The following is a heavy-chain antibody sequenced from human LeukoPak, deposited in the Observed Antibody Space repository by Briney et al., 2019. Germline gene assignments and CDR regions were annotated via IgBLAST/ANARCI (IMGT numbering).Heavy chain of an antibody. Sequence: PSETLSLTCTVSGGSISSSSYYWGWIRQPPGKGLEWIGGIYYNGNTYYNPSLKRRVPISVDTSKNHFSLKLSAVTAADAAVYYCARDTAGFDYWGQGTLVTVSS. V-gene: IGHV4-39*02. J-gene: IGHJ4*02. CDR3: ARDTAGFDY. CDR2: IYYNGNT. CDR1: GGSISSSSYY. D-gene: IGHD5-18*01.